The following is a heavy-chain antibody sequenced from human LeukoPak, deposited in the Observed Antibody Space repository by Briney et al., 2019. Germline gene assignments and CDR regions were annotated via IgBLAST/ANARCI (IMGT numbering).Heavy chain of an antibody. CDR1: GFTFSSYA. V-gene: IGHV3-23*01. Sequence: GGSLRLSCAAPGFTFSSYAMSWVRQAPGKGLEWVSAISGSGGSTYYADSVKGRFTISRDNSKNTLYLQMNSLRAEDTAVYYCAKGPYARNYDFWSGYYTLDYWGQGTLVTVSS. CDR2: ISGSGGST. D-gene: IGHD3-3*01. CDR3: AKGPYARNYDFWSGYYTLDY. J-gene: IGHJ4*02.